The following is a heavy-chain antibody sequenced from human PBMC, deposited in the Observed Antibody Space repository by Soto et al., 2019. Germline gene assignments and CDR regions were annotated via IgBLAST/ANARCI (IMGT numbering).Heavy chain of an antibody. J-gene: IGHJ6*02. Sequence: QVQLVESGGGVVQPGRSLRLSCAASGFTFSSYGMHWVRQAPGKGLEWVAVIWYDGSNKYYADSMKGRFTISRDNSKNTLYLQMNSLRAEDTAVYYCARDTSRIVVVPAAIPAGYYGMDVWGQGTTVTVSS. CDR2: IWYDGSNK. CDR3: ARDTSRIVVVPAAIPAGYYGMDV. V-gene: IGHV3-33*01. CDR1: GFTFSSYG. D-gene: IGHD2-2*01.